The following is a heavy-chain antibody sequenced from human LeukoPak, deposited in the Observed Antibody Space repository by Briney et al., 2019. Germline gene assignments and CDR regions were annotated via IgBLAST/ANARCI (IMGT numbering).Heavy chain of an antibody. Sequence: SETLSLTCAVFGLPISSGFSWAWIRQSPGKGLEWIASISYSATTYYKPSLESRLFISADTSNNQFSVRLTSVTAADTAVYYCARVGAIPGIDPWGQGILVTVSS. CDR2: ISYSATT. V-gene: IGHV4-38-2*01. CDR3: ARVGAIPGIDP. J-gene: IGHJ5*02. D-gene: IGHD3-16*01. CDR1: GLPISSGFS.